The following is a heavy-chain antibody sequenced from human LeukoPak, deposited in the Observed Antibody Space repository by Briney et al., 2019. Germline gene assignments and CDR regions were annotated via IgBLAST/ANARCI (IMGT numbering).Heavy chain of an antibody. CDR2: ISGSGGST. J-gene: IGHJ4*02. CDR3: VKGYDSSGYFPDY. D-gene: IGHD3-22*01. CDR1: GFTFSSYA. Sequence: GGSLRLSCAASGFTFSSYAMSWVRQAPGKGLEWVSAISGSGGSTYYADSVKGRFTISRDNSKNTLYLQMNSLRAEDTAVYYCVKGYDSSGYFPDYWGQGTLVTVSS. V-gene: IGHV3-23*01.